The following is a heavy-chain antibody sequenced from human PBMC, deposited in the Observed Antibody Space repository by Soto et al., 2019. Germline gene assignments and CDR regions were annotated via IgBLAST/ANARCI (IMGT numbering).Heavy chain of an antibody. CDR2: ISILGDST. D-gene: IGHD6-19*01. CDR3: ARGRAGTRTFPNNTFNL. J-gene: IGHJ3*01. V-gene: IGHV3-11*01. Sequence: QEPLAESGGGLVKPGGSLRLSCAASGFSFNVYYMTWIRQAPGSGLEWVASISILGDSTYYADSVKGRFTISRDNVKNSLDLQMDTLRAEDTAVYYCARGRAGTRTFPNNTFNLWGQGTTVTVAS. CDR1: GFSFNVYY.